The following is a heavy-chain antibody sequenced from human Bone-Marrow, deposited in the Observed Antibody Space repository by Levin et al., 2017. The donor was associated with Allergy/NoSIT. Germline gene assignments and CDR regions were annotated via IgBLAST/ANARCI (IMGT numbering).Heavy chain of an antibody. CDR3: VTIVAAGTGC. V-gene: IGHV3-74*01. D-gene: IGHD6-13*01. J-gene: IGHJ4*02. CDR1: GFTFSTSW. Sequence: GGSLRLSCAASGFTFSTSWMNWVRQAPGKGLVWVSNINPDGKTTNYADSVKGRFTISRDNAQNTLYLQMNNLRDEDTAVYHCVTIVAAGTGCWGQGTLVTVSS. CDR2: INPDGKTT.